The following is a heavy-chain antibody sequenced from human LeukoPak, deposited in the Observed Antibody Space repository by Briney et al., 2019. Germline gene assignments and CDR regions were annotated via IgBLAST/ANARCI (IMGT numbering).Heavy chain of an antibody. CDR1: GFTFSSYG. CDR2: ISGSGGST. D-gene: IGHD5-24*01. J-gene: IGHJ4*02. V-gene: IGHV3-23*01. CDR3: VKDDGWVQYAN. Sequence: GGTLRLSCAASGFTFSSYGMSWVRQAPGKGLEWVSAISGSGGSTYYADPVKGRFTISRDNSKNTLYLQMNSLRAEDTAVYYCVKDDGWVQYANWGQGTLVTVSS.